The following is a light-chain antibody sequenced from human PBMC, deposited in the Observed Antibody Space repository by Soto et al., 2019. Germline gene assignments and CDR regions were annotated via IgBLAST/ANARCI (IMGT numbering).Light chain of an antibody. CDR1: QSVNIY. CDR3: QQRSNWRVT. Sequence: EIVLTQSPATLSLSPGERATLSCRASQSVNIYLAWYQQKPGQAPRLLIYDASNRATGIPARFSGSGSGTDFTLTSSSLEPEDIAVYYCQQRSNWRVTFGGGTKVDI. CDR2: DAS. V-gene: IGKV3-11*01. J-gene: IGKJ4*01.